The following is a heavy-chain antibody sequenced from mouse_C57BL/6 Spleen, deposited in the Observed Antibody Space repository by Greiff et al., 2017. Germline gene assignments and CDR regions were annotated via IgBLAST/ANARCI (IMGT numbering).Heavy chain of an antibody. CDR2: IDPSDSYT. J-gene: IGHJ2*01. CDR1: GYTFTSYW. V-gene: IGHV1-69*01. D-gene: IGHD1-1*01. CDR3: ARYHYGSGDYFDY. Sequence: QVQLKQPGAELVMPGASVKLSCKASGYTFTSYWMHWVKQRPGQGLEWIGEIDPSDSYTNYNQKFKGKSTLTVDKSSSTAYMQLSSLTSEDSAVYYCARYHYGSGDYFDYWGQGTTLTVSS.